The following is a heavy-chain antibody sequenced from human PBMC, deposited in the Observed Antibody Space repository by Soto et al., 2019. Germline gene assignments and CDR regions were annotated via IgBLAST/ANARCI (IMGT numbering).Heavy chain of an antibody. Sequence: QVQLQESGPGLVKPSQTLSLTCTVSGGSISSGDYYWSWIRQPPGKGLEWIGYFYYSGSTYYNPSLKSRVTISVDTSKNQFSLQLSSVTAADTAVYYCARYGGYEGLRFDPWGQGTLVTVSS. J-gene: IGHJ5*02. CDR1: GGSISSGDYY. CDR2: FYYSGST. V-gene: IGHV4-30-4*01. CDR3: ARYGGYEGLRFDP. D-gene: IGHD5-12*01.